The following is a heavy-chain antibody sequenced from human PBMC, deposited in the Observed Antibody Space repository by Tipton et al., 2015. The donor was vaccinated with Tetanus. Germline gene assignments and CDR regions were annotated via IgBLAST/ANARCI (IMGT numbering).Heavy chain of an antibody. D-gene: IGHD1-26*01. CDR3: ARGGEDGSGGYSFDY. CDR1: GYTFTSYY. CDR2: INASGGST. V-gene: IGHV1-46*01. Sequence: VQLVQSGAEVKKPGASVKVSCKASGYTFTSYYMHWVRQAPGQGLEWMGIINASGGSTIYAQKFQGRVTMTGDTSTSTVYMDLSGLRSEDTAVYYCARGGEDGSGGYSFDYWGQGTLVTVSS. J-gene: IGHJ4*02.